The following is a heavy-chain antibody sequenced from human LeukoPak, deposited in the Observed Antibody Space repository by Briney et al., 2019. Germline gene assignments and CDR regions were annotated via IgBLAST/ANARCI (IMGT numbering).Heavy chain of an antibody. CDR1: GYTFTGYY. CDR3: ARDSSSWYGFYYYYGMDV. J-gene: IGHJ6*02. V-gene: IGHV1-2*02. D-gene: IGHD6-13*01. Sequence: ASVKVSCKASGYTFTGYYMHWVRQAPGQGLEWMGWINPNSGGTNYAQKFQGRVTMTRDTSISTAYMELSRLRSDDTAVYYCARDSSSWYGFYYYYGMDVWGQGTTVTVFS. CDR2: INPNSGGT.